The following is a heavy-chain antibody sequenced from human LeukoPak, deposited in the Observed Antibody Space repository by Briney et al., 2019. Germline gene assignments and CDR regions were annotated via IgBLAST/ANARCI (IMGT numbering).Heavy chain of an antibody. Sequence: ASVKVSCKASGYTFTDYYMHWVREAPGQGLEWMGWINPNSGGTNYAQKFQGRVTMTRDASISTAYMELSRLRSDDTAVYYCARDPNDYGGIHEGYWGQGTLVTVSS. CDR3: ARDPNDYGGIHEGY. V-gene: IGHV1-2*02. CDR1: GYTFTDYY. D-gene: IGHD4-23*01. CDR2: INPNSGGT. J-gene: IGHJ4*02.